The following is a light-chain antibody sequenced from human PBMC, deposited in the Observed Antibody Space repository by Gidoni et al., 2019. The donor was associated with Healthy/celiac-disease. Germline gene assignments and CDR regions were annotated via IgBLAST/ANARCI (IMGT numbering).Light chain of an antibody. Sequence: QSALTQPASVAGSPGQSITISCTGTSSDVGGYTYVSWYQQHPGKAPNLMIYEVSNRPSGVSNRFSGSKSGNTASLTISGLQAADEADYYCSSYTSSSTLVFGGGTKLTVL. V-gene: IGLV2-14*01. CDR3: SSYTSSSTLV. CDR2: EVS. CDR1: SSDVGGYTY. J-gene: IGLJ3*02.